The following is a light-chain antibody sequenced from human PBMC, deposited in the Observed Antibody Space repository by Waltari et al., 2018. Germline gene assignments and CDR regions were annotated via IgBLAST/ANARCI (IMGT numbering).Light chain of an antibody. J-gene: IGKJ3*01. CDR2: KAS. Sequence: DIQMTQSPSTLSASVGDRVTITCRASQSISSWLAWYQQKPGKAPKLLIYKASSLESGVPSRFSGSGSGTEFTLTISSLQPDDFATYQCQQYNSYFTFGPGTKVDIK. CDR1: QSISSW. V-gene: IGKV1-5*03. CDR3: QQYNSYFT.